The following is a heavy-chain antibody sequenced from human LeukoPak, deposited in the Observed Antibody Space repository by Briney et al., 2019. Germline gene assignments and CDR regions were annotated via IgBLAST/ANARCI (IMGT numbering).Heavy chain of an antibody. J-gene: IGHJ4*02. CDR3: TRGGRSTSYYWEY. CDR1: GFTFSNYE. Sequence: GGSLRLSCATSGFTFSNYEMNWVRQAPGKGLEWISYLTTSGSTKYYADSVKGRFTISRDNAKNSLFLQMNSLRAEDTAVYYCTRGGRSTSYYWEYWGQGTLVTVSS. CDR2: LTTSGSTK. D-gene: IGHD6-13*01. V-gene: IGHV3-48*03.